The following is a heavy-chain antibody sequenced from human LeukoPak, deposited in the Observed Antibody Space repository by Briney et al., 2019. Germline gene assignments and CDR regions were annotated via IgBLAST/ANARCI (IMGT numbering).Heavy chain of an antibody. CDR1: GYSLSTGYY. CDR3: ARVYCTNGVCYNSRGWFDP. V-gene: IGHV4-38-2*02. Sequence: PSETLSLTCTVSGYSLSTGYYWGWIRQPPGKGLEWIGSIYHSGNTSYTPSLKSRVSISVDTSKNQFSLKLSSVTDADTAVYYCARVYCTNGVCYNSRGWFDPWGQGTLVTVSS. CDR2: IYHSGNT. J-gene: IGHJ5*02. D-gene: IGHD2-8*01.